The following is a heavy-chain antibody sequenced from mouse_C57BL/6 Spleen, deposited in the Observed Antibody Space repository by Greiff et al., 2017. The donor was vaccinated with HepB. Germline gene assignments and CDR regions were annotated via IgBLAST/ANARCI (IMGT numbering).Heavy chain of an antibody. D-gene: IGHD4-1*01. Sequence: VQLQQSGAELVKPGASVKLSCKASGYTFTEYTIHWVKQRSGQGLEWIGWFYPGSGSIKYNEKFKDKATLTADKSSSTVYMELSRLTSEGSAVYFCARHENLGRSDYYAMDYWGQGTSVTVSS. CDR1: GYTFTEYT. V-gene: IGHV1-62-2*01. CDR2: FYPGSGSI. J-gene: IGHJ4*01. CDR3: ARHENLGRSDYYAMDY.